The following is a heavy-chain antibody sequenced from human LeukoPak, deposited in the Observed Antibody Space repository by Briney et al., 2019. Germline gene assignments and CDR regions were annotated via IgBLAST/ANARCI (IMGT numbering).Heavy chain of an antibody. CDR3: ARDRRHWDYYDSSGYLPTEYFQH. CDR1: GGTFSSYA. D-gene: IGHD3-22*01. J-gene: IGHJ1*01. Sequence: SVTVSCTASGGTFSSYAISWVRQAPGQGLEWMGGIIPIFGTANYAQKFQGRVTITADESTSTAYMELSSLRSEDTAVYYCARDRRHWDYYDSSGYLPTEYFQHWGQGTLVTVSS. V-gene: IGHV1-69*01. CDR2: IIPIFGTA.